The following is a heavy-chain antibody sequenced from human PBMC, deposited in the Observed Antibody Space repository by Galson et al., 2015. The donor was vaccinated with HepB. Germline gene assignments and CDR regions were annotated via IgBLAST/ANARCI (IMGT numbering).Heavy chain of an antibody. J-gene: IGHJ6*02. D-gene: IGHD3-3*01. CDR3: ARSPQMTIFEVVNPSYYYGMDV. Sequence: SVKVSCKASGCTFTSYGISWVRQAPGQGLEWMGWISAYNGNTNYAQKLQGRVTMTTDTSTSTAYMELRSLRSDDTAVYYCARSPQMTIFEVVNPSYYYGMDVWGQAATVTASS. CDR2: ISAYNGNT. V-gene: IGHV1-18*01. CDR1: GCTFTSYG.